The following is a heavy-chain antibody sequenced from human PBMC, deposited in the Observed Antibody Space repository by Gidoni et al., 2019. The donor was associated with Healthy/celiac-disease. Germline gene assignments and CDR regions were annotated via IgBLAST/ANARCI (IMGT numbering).Heavy chain of an antibody. CDR3: ARDAIWFGELLSSWFDP. J-gene: IGHJ5*02. V-gene: IGHV3-33*01. Sequence: QVQLVESGGGVVQPGRSLRLSCAASGCPFSSYGMHWVRQAPGKGLEWVAVIWYDGSNTYYADSVKGRFTISRDNSKNTLYLQMNSLRAEDTAVYYCARDAIWFGELLSSWFDPWGQGTLVTVSS. CDR2: IWYDGSNT. D-gene: IGHD3-10*01. CDR1: GCPFSSYG.